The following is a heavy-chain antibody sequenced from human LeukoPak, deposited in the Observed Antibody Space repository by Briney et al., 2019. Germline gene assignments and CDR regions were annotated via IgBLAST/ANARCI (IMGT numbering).Heavy chain of an antibody. V-gene: IGHV3-30*18. Sequence: GRSLRLSCAASGFTFSSYGMHWVRQAPGKGLEWVAVISYDGSNKYYADSVKGRFTISRDNSKNTLYLQMNSLRAEDTAVYYCAKMYQLSYRDGMVVWGQGTTVTVSS. CDR1: GFTFSSYG. CDR3: AKMYQLSYRDGMVV. D-gene: IGHD2-2*02. CDR2: ISYDGSNK. J-gene: IGHJ6*02.